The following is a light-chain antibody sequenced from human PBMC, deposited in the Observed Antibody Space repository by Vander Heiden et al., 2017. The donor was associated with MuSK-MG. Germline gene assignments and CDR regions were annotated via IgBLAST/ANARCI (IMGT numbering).Light chain of an antibody. CDR2: ENN. CDR1: SSNIGNNY. J-gene: IGLJ1*01. CDR3: GTWDSSLRSYV. Sequence: QSVLTQPPSVSAAPGQQVTISCSGSSSNIGNNYVSWYQQHPGTAPKLLIYENNKRPSGMSDRFSGSKSGTSATLGITGLQTGDEADYYCGTWDSSLRSYVFGTGTKVTVL. V-gene: IGLV1-51*02.